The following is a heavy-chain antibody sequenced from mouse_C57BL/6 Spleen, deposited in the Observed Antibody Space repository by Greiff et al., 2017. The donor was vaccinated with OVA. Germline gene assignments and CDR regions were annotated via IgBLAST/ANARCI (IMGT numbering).Heavy chain of an antibody. D-gene: IGHD1-1*01. J-gene: IGHJ2*01. CDR2: IYPSDSET. CDR3: ALSITTVVGGYFDY. Sequence: QVQLQQPGAELVRPGSSVKLSCKASGYTFTSYWMDWVKQRPGQGLEWIGNIYPSDSETHYNQKFKDKATLTVDKSSSTAYMQLSSLTSEDSAVYYCALSITTVVGGYFDYWGQGTTLTVSS. V-gene: IGHV1-61*01. CDR1: GYTFTSYW.